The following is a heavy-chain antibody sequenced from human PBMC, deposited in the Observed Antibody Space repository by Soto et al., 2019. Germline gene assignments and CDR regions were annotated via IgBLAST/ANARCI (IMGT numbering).Heavy chain of an antibody. CDR3: ARRRRRIAAAFYYYYGMDV. CDR2: IDPSDSYT. Sequence: GESLKISCKGSGYSFTSYWISWVRQMPGKGLEWMGRIDPSDSYTNYSPSFQGHVTISADKSISTAYLQWSSLKASDTAMYYCARRRRRIAAAFYYYYGMDVWGQGTTVTVSS. V-gene: IGHV5-10-1*01. J-gene: IGHJ6*02. D-gene: IGHD6-13*01. CDR1: GYSFTSYW.